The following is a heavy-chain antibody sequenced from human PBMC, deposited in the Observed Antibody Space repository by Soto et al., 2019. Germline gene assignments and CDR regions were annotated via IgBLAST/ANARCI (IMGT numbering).Heavy chain of an antibody. CDR3: AKTIVPAGLDAFDV. J-gene: IGHJ3*01. Sequence: EVQLLESGGDLIQAGGSLRLSCAASGFTLSSYALTWVRQGPGKGLEWVSVISASGSDTFFRESVKGRFTISRDTSNNTLYLQMNSLRVEDTAVYYCAKTIVPAGLDAFDVWGRGTMVTVSS. V-gene: IGHV3-23*01. CDR2: ISASGSDT. CDR1: GFTLSSYA. D-gene: IGHD2-2*01.